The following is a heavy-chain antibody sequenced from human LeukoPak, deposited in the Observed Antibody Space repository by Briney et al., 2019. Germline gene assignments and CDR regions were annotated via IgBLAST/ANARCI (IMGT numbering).Heavy chain of an antibody. D-gene: IGHD6-19*01. CDR3: ARGPLAVAGTTPLDY. CDR1: GGSFSGYY. J-gene: IGHJ4*02. Sequence: SETQSLTCAVYGGSFSGYYWSWIRQPPGKGLEWIGEINHSGSTNYNPSLKSRVTISVDTSKNQFSLKLSSVTAADTAVYYCARGPLAVAGTTPLDYWGQGTLVTVSS. V-gene: IGHV4-34*01. CDR2: INHSGST.